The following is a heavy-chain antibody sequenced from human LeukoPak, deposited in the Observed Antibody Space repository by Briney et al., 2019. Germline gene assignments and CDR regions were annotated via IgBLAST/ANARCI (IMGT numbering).Heavy chain of an antibody. CDR3: ARGRWGSSWPFDY. J-gene: IGHJ4*02. V-gene: IGHV4-34*01. D-gene: IGHD6-13*01. Sequence: PSETLSLTCAVYGVSFSGYYWSWIRQPPGKGLEWIGEINHSGSTNYNPSLKSRVTISVDTSKNQFSLKLSSVTAADTAVYYCARGRWGSSWPFDYWGQGTLVTVSS. CDR2: INHSGST. CDR1: GVSFSGYY.